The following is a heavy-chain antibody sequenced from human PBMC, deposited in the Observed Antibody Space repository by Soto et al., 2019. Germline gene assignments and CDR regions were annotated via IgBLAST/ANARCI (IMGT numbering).Heavy chain of an antibody. D-gene: IGHD3-22*01. CDR3: ARSQDSSGYWNNCFDP. J-gene: IGHJ5*02. CDR1: GGTFSTYT. V-gene: IGHV1-69*13. CDR2: IIPLFGTA. Sequence: ASVKVSCKASGGTFSTYTMTWVRQAPGQGLEWMGGIIPLFGTADYAQKFQGRVTITADESTSTVYMELSSLRSEDTAVYYCARSQDSSGYWNNCFDPWGQGTLVTVSS.